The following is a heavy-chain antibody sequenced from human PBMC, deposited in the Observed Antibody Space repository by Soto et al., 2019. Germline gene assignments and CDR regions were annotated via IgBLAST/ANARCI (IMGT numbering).Heavy chain of an antibody. CDR3: ATYPSTVTSDY. Sequence: QVQLQESGPGLVKPSETLSLTCTVSGGSVSSGSYYWSWIRQPPGKGLEWIGYIYYRGSTNYNPSLKSRVTISVDTSKNQFSLKLSSVTAADTAVYYCATYPSTVTSDYWGQGTLVTVSS. J-gene: IGHJ4*02. CDR1: GGSVSSGSYY. CDR2: IYYRGST. V-gene: IGHV4-61*01. D-gene: IGHD4-17*01.